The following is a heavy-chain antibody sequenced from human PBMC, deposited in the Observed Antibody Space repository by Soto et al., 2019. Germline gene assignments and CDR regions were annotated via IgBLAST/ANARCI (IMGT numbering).Heavy chain of an antibody. CDR3: ARLPNKSPQN. J-gene: IGHJ1*01. CDR1: GFTFSSYW. CDR2: ISTDASST. Sequence: EVQLVESGGGLVQPGGSLRLSCAASGFTFSSYWMHWVRQAPGKGLVWVSSISTDASSTSYADPVKGRFTISRDNAKNXXXLQMNSVRAEDTAVYYCARLPNKSPQNWGQGTLVIVSP. V-gene: IGHV3-74*01.